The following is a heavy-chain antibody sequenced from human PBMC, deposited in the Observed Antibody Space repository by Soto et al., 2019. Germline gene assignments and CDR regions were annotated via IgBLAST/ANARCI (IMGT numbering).Heavy chain of an antibody. D-gene: IGHD6-19*01. J-gene: IGHJ6*03. V-gene: IGHV3-9*01. Sequence: AGGSLRLSCAASGFTFDDYAMHWVRQAPGKGLEWVSGISWNSGSIGYADSVKGRFTISRDNAKNSLYLQMNSLRAEDTALYYCAKGGYSSGSVTLYYYYYMDVWGKGTTVTVSS. CDR2: ISWNSGSI. CDR1: GFTFDDYA. CDR3: AKGGYSSGSVTLYYYYYMDV.